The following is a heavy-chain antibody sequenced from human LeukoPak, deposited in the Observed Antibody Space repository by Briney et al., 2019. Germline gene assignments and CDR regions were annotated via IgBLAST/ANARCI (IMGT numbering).Heavy chain of an antibody. CDR3: AKGSYYYDSSGYHYYFDY. D-gene: IGHD3-22*01. Sequence: GGSLRLSCAASGFTFSSYAMNWVRQAPGKGLEWVSTISGSGGSTYYADSVKGRFTISRDNSKNTLYLQMNSLRAEDTAVYYCAKGSYYYDSSGYHYYFDYWGQGTLVTVSS. J-gene: IGHJ4*02. V-gene: IGHV3-23*01. CDR2: ISGSGGST. CDR1: GFTFSSYA.